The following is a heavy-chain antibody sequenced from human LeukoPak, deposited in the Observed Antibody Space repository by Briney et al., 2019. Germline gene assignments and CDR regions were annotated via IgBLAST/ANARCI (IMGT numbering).Heavy chain of an antibody. D-gene: IGHD6-19*01. CDR1: GFTFSSYA. Sequence: GGSLRLPCAASGFTFSSYAMSWVRQAPGKGLEWVSAISGSGGSTYYADSVKGRFTISRDNSKNTLYLQMNSLRAEDTAVYYCAKVDPEAVAGTTIDYWGQGTLVTVSS. J-gene: IGHJ4*02. V-gene: IGHV3-23*01. CDR3: AKVDPEAVAGTTIDY. CDR2: ISGSGGST.